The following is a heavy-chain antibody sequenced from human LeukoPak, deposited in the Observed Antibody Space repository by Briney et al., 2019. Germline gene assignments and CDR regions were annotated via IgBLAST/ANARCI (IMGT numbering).Heavy chain of an antibody. J-gene: IGHJ3*02. V-gene: IGHV4-39*01. CDR1: GGTISSSSYY. CDR2: IYYSGST. CDR3: ARHRVGYCSGGSCYAFDI. Sequence: PSETVSLTCTVSGGTISSSSYYWGWIRQPPGKGLEWIGSIYYSGSTYYNPSLKSRVTISVDTSKNQFSLKLSSVTAADTAVYYCARHRVGYCSGGSCYAFDIWGQGTMVTVSS. D-gene: IGHD2-15*01.